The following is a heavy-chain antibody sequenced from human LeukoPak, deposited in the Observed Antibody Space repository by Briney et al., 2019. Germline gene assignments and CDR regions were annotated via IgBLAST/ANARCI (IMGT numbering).Heavy chain of an antibody. Sequence: GASVKVSCKASGYTFTSYDINWVRQATGQGLEWMGWINPNSGGTNYAQKFQGRVTMTRDTSISTAYMELSRLRSDDTAVYYCARVICHDILTGYCPFDYWGQGTPVTVSS. CDR2: INPNSGGT. D-gene: IGHD3-9*01. V-gene: IGHV1-2*02. CDR1: GYTFTSYD. J-gene: IGHJ4*02. CDR3: ARVICHDILTGYCPFDY.